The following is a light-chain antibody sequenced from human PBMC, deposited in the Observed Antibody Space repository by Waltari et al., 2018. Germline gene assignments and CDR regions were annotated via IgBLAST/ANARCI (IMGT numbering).Light chain of an antibody. CDR1: QSLLNSDDGFTY. CDR3: MQRLEFPYT. CDR2: SLS. Sequence: DIVMTQTPLSLPVTPGEPASISCASSQSLLNSDDGFTYLDGFLQKPGQSPQLLVNSLSYRASGVPDRFSGTGSGSSFSLKISRVEAEDVGIYYCMQRLEFPYTFGQGTRL. V-gene: IGKV2-40*01. J-gene: IGKJ2*01.